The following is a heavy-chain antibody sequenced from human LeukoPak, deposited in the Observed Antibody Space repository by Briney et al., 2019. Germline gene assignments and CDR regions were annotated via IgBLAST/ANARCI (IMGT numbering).Heavy chain of an antibody. D-gene: IGHD3-10*01. Sequence: GESLKISCKGSGYSLTSYWIGWVRQMPGKGLEWMGIIYPGDSDTRYSPSFQGQVTISADKSISTAYLQWSSLKASDTAMYYCARRHSSYYGSGSYFSAFDIWGQGTMVTVSS. J-gene: IGHJ3*02. V-gene: IGHV5-51*01. CDR3: ARRHSSYYGSGSYFSAFDI. CDR2: IYPGDSDT. CDR1: GYSLTSYW.